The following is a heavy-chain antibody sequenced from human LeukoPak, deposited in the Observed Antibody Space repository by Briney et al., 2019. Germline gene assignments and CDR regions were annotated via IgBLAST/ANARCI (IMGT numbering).Heavy chain of an antibody. J-gene: IGHJ3*01. CDR3: AKRNGSNGGAFDL. V-gene: IGHV3-23*01. Sequence: GGSLRLSCAASGFTFSSYAMSWVRQAPGKGLEWVSAISGSGGSTYYADSVKGRFTISRDNSKDTLYLQMNSLRVEDTAVYYCAKRNGSNGGAFDLWGQGTMVTVSS. CDR2: ISGSGGST. CDR1: GFTFSSYA. D-gene: IGHD2-8*01.